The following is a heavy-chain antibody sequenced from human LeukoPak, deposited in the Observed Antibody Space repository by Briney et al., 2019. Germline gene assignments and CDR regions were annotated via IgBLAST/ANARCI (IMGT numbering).Heavy chain of an antibody. V-gene: IGHV1-18*01. D-gene: IGHD3-9*01. CDR1: GYTFTRNG. CDR2: ISAHNDNT. Sequence: ASVKVSCKASGYTFTRNGITWVRQAPGQGLEWMGWISAHNDNTKYAQKLQGRVTMTTETSTNTAYMELRSLTSDDTAVYYCARGAVLRYFDWFRQRKYFQHWGQGTLVTVSS. CDR3: ARGAVLRYFDWFRQRKYFQH. J-gene: IGHJ1*01.